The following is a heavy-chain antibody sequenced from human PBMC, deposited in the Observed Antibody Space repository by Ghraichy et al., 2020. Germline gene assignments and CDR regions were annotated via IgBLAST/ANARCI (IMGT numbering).Heavy chain of an antibody. J-gene: IGHJ4*02. CDR3: TRNNYDYGYFLFDY. CDR2: INPNNGDT. Sequence: ASVKVSCKASGYTFTGYYLHWLRQAPGQGLEWLGRINPNNGDTHYSEKFQGRVTMTRDTSISTAYLDLTSLRSDDTAVYYCTRNNYDYGYFLFDYWGQGTLVTVSS. V-gene: IGHV1-2*06. D-gene: IGHD4-17*01. CDR1: GYTFTGYY.